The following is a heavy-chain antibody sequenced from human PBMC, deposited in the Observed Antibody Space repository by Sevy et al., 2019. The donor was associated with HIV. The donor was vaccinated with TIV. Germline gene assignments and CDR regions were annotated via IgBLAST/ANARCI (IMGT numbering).Heavy chain of an antibody. V-gene: IGHV5-51*01. Sequence: GESLKISCKGSGYSLTSYWIGWVRQMPGKGLEWMGIIYAGDSDTRYSPSFQGQVTISADKSISTAYLQWSSLKASDTAMYYCAREDTAMVSGLRYWGQGTLVTVSS. J-gene: IGHJ4*02. CDR1: GYSLTSYW. D-gene: IGHD5-18*01. CDR2: IYAGDSDT. CDR3: AREDTAMVSGLRY.